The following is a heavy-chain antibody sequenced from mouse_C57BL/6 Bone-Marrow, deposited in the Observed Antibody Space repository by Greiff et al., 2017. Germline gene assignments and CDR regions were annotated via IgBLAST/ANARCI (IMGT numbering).Heavy chain of an antibody. CDR3: ARGELRSYYDALDY. CDR2: ISDGGSYT. CDR1: GFTFSSYA. Sequence: DVMLVESGGGLVKPGGSLKLSCAASGFTFSSYAMSWVRQTPEKRLEWVATISDGGSYTYYPDNIKGRCTITRDNAKNNLYLQMSQLKSEDTAMYYDARGELRSYYDALDYWGQGTTVTVSS. V-gene: IGHV5-4*03. D-gene: IGHD1-1*01. J-gene: IGHJ4*01.